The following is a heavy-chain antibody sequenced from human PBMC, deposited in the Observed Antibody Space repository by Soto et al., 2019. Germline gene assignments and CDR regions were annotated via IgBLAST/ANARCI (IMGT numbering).Heavy chain of an antibody. CDR3: ARDRRYSSGWYEFDF. Sequence: LSLYRAASEFSVRSYGIHWVRQSQGKGLEWVAVIWYDGSNKYYADSVKGRFTISRDNSKNTLYLQMNSLRAEDTAVYYCARDRRYSSGWYEFDFPGQGPLVTVSS. V-gene: IGHV3-33*01. CDR2: IWYDGSNK. CDR1: EFSVRSYG. D-gene: IGHD6-19*01. J-gene: IGHJ4*02.